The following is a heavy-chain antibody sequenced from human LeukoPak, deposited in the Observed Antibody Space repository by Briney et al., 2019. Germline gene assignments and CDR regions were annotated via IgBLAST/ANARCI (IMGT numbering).Heavy chain of an antibody. CDR2: IKSDGSST. Sequence: PGGSLRLSCAASGFTFSSYWMHWVRQAPGKGLVWVSRIKSDGSSTNYADSVKGRFTISRDNAKNSLYLQVNSLRAEDTAVYYCARTAVAGPNWFDPWGQGTLVTVSS. CDR1: GFTFSSYW. V-gene: IGHV3-74*01. CDR3: ARTAVAGPNWFDP. J-gene: IGHJ5*02. D-gene: IGHD6-19*01.